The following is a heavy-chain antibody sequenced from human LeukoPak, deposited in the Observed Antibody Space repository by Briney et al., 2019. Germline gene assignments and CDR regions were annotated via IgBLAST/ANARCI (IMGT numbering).Heavy chain of an antibody. CDR3: ARGAPDTAMAEAWFDP. D-gene: IGHD5-18*01. CDR2: IYYSGST. Sequence: SETLSLTCTVSGGSISSGDYYWSWIRQPPGKGLEWIGYIYYSGSTYYNPSLKSRVTISVDTSKNQFSLKLSSVTAADTAVYYCARGAPDTAMAEAWFDPWGQGTLVTVSS. CDR1: GGSISSGDYY. J-gene: IGHJ5*02. V-gene: IGHV4-30-4*01.